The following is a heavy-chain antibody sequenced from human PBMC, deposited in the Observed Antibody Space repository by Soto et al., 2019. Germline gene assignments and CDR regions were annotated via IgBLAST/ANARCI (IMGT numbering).Heavy chain of an antibody. Sequence: QVQLVQSGAEVKKPGASVKVSCKASGYTFTSYGISWVRQAPGQGLEWMVWISAYNGNTNYAQKLQGRVTMTTDTSTSTAYMELMSLRSDDTAVYYCARDPTGGWQQLSWFDPWGQGTLVTVSS. D-gene: IGHD6-13*01. J-gene: IGHJ5*02. CDR2: ISAYNGNT. CDR3: ARDPTGGWQQLSWFDP. V-gene: IGHV1-18*04. CDR1: GYTFTSYG.